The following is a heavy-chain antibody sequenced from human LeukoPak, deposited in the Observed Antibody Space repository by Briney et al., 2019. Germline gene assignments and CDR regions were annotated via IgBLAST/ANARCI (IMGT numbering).Heavy chain of an antibody. Sequence: ASVKVSCKASGYTFTSYYMHWVRQATGQGLEWMGWMNPNSGNTGYAQKFQGRVTITRNTSISTAYMELSSLRSEDTAVYYCARYGGNLDWFDPWGQGTLVTVSS. D-gene: IGHD4-23*01. J-gene: IGHJ5*02. CDR3: ARYGGNLDWFDP. V-gene: IGHV1-8*03. CDR1: GYTFTSYY. CDR2: MNPNSGNT.